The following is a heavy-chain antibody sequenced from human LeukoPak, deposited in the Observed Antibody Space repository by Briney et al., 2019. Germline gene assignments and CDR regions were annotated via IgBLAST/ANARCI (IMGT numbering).Heavy chain of an antibody. CDR3: ARAGFGMAPLRGTPFDY. Sequence: SETLSLTCAVYGGPFSGYYWSWIRQPPGKGLEWIGEINHSGSTNYNPSLKSRVTISVDTSKNQFSLKLSSVTAADTAVYYCARAGFGMAPLRGTPFDYWGQGTLVTVSS. V-gene: IGHV4-34*01. CDR2: INHSGST. CDR1: GGPFSGYY. J-gene: IGHJ4*02. D-gene: IGHD3-10*01.